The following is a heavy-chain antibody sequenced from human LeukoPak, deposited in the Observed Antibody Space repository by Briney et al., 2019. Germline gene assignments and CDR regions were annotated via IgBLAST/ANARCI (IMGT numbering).Heavy chain of an antibody. J-gene: IGHJ3*02. Sequence: ASVKVSCKASGYTFTSYGISWVRQAPGQGLEWMGWISAYNGNTNYAQKLQGRVTMTTDTSTSTAYMELRSLRSEDTAVYYCAKVTSLLQEGAFDIWGQGTMVTVSS. CDR1: GYTFTSYG. CDR3: AKVTSLLQEGAFDI. CDR2: ISAYNGNT. D-gene: IGHD4-11*01. V-gene: IGHV1-18*01.